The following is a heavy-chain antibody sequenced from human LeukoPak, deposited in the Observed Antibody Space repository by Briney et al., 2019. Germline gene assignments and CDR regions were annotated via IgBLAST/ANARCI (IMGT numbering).Heavy chain of an antibody. CDR3: ANNAIEYQLLYVDY. Sequence: GGSLRLSCAASGFTFSNYGMHWVRQAPGKGLEGVAVISYDGSNKYYADSVKDRFTISRDNSKNTLYLQMNSLRAEDTAVYYCANNAIEYQLLYVDYWGQGTLVTVSS. CDR1: GFTFSNYG. CDR2: ISYDGSNK. D-gene: IGHD2-2*01. V-gene: IGHV3-30*18. J-gene: IGHJ4*02.